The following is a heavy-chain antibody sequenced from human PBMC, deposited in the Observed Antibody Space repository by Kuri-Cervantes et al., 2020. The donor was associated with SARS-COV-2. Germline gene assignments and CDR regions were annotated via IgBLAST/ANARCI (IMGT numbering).Heavy chain of an antibody. Sequence: SETLSLTCSVSGGSVRNSSYYWGWICQPPGKGLEWIGNIYYTGNTYPNPSLESRVTISVDTSKNQFSLRLTSVTAADTALYFCARVEIVTNVRGVHNWFDPWGQGTLVTVSS. CDR1: GGSVRNSSYY. CDR3: ARVEIVTNVRGVHNWFDP. V-gene: IGHV4-39*07. CDR2: IYYTGNT. D-gene: IGHD3-10*01. J-gene: IGHJ5*02.